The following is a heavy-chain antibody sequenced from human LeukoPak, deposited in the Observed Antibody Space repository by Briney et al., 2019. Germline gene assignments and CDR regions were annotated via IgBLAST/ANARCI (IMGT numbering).Heavy chain of an antibody. CDR2: IYYSGST. D-gene: IGHD6-13*01. J-gene: IGHJ5*02. CDR3: ARAVGSWYRNWFDP. Sequence: SETLSLTCTVSGGSISSSSYYWGWIRQPPGKGLEWIGSIYYSGSTYYNPSLKSRVTISVDTSKNQFSLKLSSVTAADTAVYYCARAVGSWYRNWFDPWGQGTLVTVSS. V-gene: IGHV4-39*07. CDR1: GGSISSSSYY.